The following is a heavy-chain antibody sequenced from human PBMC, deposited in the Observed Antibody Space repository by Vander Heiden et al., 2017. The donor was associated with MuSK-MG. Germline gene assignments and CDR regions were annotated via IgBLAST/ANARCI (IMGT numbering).Heavy chain of an antibody. Sequence: QVQLVQSGAEVKKPGSSVKVSCKASGGTFSSYAISWVRQAPGQGLEWMGGIIPIFGTANYAQKFQGRVTMTADKSTSTAYMELSSLRSEDTAVYYCARDLEGYYDSSGYYYYYYGMDVWGQGTTVTVSS. D-gene: IGHD3-22*01. CDR2: IIPIFGTA. CDR1: GGTFSSYA. CDR3: ARDLEGYYDSSGYYYYYYGMDV. V-gene: IGHV1-69*06. J-gene: IGHJ6*02.